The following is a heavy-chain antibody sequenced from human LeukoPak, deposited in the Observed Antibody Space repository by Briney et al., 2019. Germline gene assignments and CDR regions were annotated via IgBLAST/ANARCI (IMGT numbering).Heavy chain of an antibody. Sequence: SETLSLTCAVYGGSFSGYYWSWIRQPPGKGLEWIGEINHSGSTNYNPSLKSRVTISVDTSKNQFSPKLSSVTAADTAVYYCARHGYGDSQNAFDIWGQGTMVTVSS. CDR2: INHSGST. D-gene: IGHD4-17*01. CDR1: GGSFSGYY. J-gene: IGHJ3*02. CDR3: ARHGYGDSQNAFDI. V-gene: IGHV4-34*01.